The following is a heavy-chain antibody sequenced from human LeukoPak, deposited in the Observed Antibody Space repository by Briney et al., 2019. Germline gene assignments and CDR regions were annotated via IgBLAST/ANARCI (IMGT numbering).Heavy chain of an antibody. CDR1: GYSSINYW. Sequence: GESLKISCKGSGYSSINYWIGWVRQMPGKGLEWMAIIYPGDSDTKYSPSFQGQVTISADKSITTAFLQWSSLKASDTAMYYCAILSSGWYYFDYWGQGTLVTVSS. CDR3: AILSSGWYYFDY. J-gene: IGHJ4*02. CDR2: IYPGDSDT. D-gene: IGHD6-19*01. V-gene: IGHV5-51*01.